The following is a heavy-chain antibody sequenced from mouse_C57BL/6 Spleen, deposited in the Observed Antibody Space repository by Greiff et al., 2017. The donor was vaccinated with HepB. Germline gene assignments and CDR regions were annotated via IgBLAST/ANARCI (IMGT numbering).Heavy chain of an antibody. CDR3: ARRPTVVAGAMDY. V-gene: IGHV3-6*01. CDR2: ISYDGSN. CDR1: GYSITSGYY. J-gene: IGHJ4*01. D-gene: IGHD1-1*01. Sequence: EVKLQESGPGLVKPSQSLSLTCSVTGYSITSGYYWNWIRQFPGNKLEWMGYISYDGSNNYNPSLKNRISITRDTSKNQFFLKLNSVTTEDTATYYCARRPTVVAGAMDYWGQGTSVTVSS.